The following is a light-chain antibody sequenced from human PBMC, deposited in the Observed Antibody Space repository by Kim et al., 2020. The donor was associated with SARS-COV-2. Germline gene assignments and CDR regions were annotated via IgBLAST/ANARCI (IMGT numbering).Light chain of an antibody. CDR3: QQYGSSPPSGT. Sequence: GESATLSCRASQSVSSSYLAWYQQKPGQAPRLLIYGASSRATGIPDRFSGSGSGTDFTLTISRLEPEDFAVYYCQQYGSSPPSGTFGQGTKVDIK. CDR1: QSVSSSY. V-gene: IGKV3-20*01. J-gene: IGKJ1*01. CDR2: GAS.